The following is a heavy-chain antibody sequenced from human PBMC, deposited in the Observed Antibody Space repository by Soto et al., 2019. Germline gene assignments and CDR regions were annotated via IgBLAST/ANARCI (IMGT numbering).Heavy chain of an antibody. Sequence: SETLSLTCTVSGVSVSSAYYHWSWIRQPPGKGLEWVGQIQSSGGTNYNPSLKSRVTISVDTSKNQFSLKLSSVTAADTAVYYCARRYGGNFDYWGQGTLVTVSS. J-gene: IGHJ4*02. D-gene: IGHD1-26*01. CDR1: GVSVSSAYYH. V-gene: IGHV4-61*01. CDR2: IQSSGGT. CDR3: ARRYGGNFDY.